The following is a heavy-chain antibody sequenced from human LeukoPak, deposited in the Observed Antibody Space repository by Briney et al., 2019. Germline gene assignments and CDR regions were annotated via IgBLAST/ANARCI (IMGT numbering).Heavy chain of an antibody. CDR3: ARDVRSAVTTTGY. J-gene: IGHJ2*01. CDR2: ISSSSSYI. D-gene: IGHD4-11*01. CDR1: GFTFSSYS. V-gene: IGHV3-21*01. Sequence: GGSLRLSCAASGFTFSSYSMNWVRQAPGKGLEWVSSISSSSSYIYYADSVKGRFAISRDNAKNSLYLQMNSLRAEDTAVYYCARDVRSAVTTTGYWGRGTLVTVSS.